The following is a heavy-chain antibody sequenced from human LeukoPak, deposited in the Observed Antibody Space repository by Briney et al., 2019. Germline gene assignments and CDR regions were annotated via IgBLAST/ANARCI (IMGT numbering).Heavy chain of an antibody. D-gene: IGHD3-22*01. V-gene: IGHV4-59*08. CDR2: VYYSGST. CDR3: ARSPDTSGYYYYFDY. CDR1: GGSIGNYY. Sequence: LETLSLTCTVSGGSIGNYYWSWIRQPPGKELEWIGYVYYSGSTNYNPSLKSRVTISVDTSKNQFSLKLSSVTAADTAVYYCARSPDTSGYYYYFDYWGQGTLVTVSS. J-gene: IGHJ4*02.